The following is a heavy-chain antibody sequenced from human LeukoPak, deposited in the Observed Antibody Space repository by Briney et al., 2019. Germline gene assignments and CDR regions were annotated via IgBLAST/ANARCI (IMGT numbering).Heavy chain of an antibody. D-gene: IGHD1/OR15-1a*01. Sequence: GGSLRLSCAASGFTFSSYGMHWVRQAPGKGLEWVAFIRYDGSNKYYADSVKGRFTISRDNSKNTLYLQMNSLRAEDTAVYYCARDGRTSVGPRPGYWFDPWGQGTLVTVSS. CDR2: IRYDGSNK. J-gene: IGHJ5*02. CDR3: ARDGRTSVGPRPGYWFDP. V-gene: IGHV3-30*02. CDR1: GFTFSSYG.